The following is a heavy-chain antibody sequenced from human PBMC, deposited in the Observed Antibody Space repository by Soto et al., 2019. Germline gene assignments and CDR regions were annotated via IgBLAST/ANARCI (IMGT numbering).Heavy chain of an antibody. CDR2: ISGSGGST. J-gene: IGHJ4*02. CDR3: AKLPAAQSYFAF. V-gene: IGHV3-23*01. Sequence: EVQLLDSGGGLVQPGGSLRLSCAASGFTFITYAMSWVRQAPGKGLEWVSIISGSGGSTYYPDSVKGRFTISRDNSKNTLYLQMNSLRADDTAVYYCAKLPAAQSYFAFLGQGTLVTVSS. D-gene: IGHD2-2*01. CDR1: GFTFITYA.